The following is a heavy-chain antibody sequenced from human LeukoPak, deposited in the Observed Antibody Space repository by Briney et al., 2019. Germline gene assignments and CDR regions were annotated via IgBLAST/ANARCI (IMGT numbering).Heavy chain of an antibody. Sequence: SETLSLTCAVYGGSFIGFHWNWIRQAPGKGLEWIGDINHSGSTNYNPSLTSRVTISVDPSKNQFSLNLSSVTAADTAVYYCAREGGQWLERSFDHWGQGTLVTVSS. D-gene: IGHD6-19*01. J-gene: IGHJ4*02. CDR1: GGSFIGFH. CDR2: INHSGST. V-gene: IGHV4-34*01. CDR3: AREGGQWLERSFDH.